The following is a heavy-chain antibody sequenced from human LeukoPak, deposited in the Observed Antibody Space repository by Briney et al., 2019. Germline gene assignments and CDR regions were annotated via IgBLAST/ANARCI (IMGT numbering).Heavy chain of an antibody. CDR1: GGSISSYY. D-gene: IGHD3-16*02. J-gene: IGHJ3*02. CDR2: IYHSGST. Sequence: SETLSLTCTVSGGSISSYYWSWIRQPPGKGREWIGYIYHSGSTYYNPSLKSRVTISVDRSKNQFSLKLSSVTAADTAVYYCARLEITFGGVIVLHAFDIWGQGTMVTVSS. V-gene: IGHV4-59*12. CDR3: ARLEITFGGVIVLHAFDI.